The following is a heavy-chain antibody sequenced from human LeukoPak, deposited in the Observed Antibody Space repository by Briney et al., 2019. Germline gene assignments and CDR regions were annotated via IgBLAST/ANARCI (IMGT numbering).Heavy chain of an antibody. Sequence: AASVKVSCKASGGTFSSYAISWVRQAPGQGLEWMGGIIPIFGTANYAQKFQGRVTITADESTSTAYMELSSLRSKDTAVYYCARDFDRDSSGYYPNWGQGTLVTVSS. CDR3: ARDFDRDSSGYYPN. V-gene: IGHV1-69*13. J-gene: IGHJ4*02. D-gene: IGHD3-22*01. CDR1: GGTFSSYA. CDR2: IIPIFGTA.